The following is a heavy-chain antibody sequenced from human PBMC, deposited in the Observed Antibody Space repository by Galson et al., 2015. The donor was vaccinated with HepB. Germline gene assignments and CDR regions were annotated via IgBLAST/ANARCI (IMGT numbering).Heavy chain of an antibody. V-gene: IGHV3-23*01. CDR3: AKNSGSSWFVPYHFDS. J-gene: IGHJ4*02. Sequence: SLRLSCAASRFTFSNYVMNWVRQAPGKGLEWVSSISGSGGSTYYARSVKGRFNFPSENSKNTLYLQMKSLRAEDTAVYYCAKNSGSSWFVPYHFDSWGQGTLVTVSS. D-gene: IGHD6-13*01. CDR2: ISGSGGST. CDR1: RFTFSNYV.